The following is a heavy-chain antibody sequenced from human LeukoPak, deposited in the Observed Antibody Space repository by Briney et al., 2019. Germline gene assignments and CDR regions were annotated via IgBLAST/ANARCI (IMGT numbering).Heavy chain of an antibody. V-gene: IGHV4-30-2*01. Sequence: SETLSLTCTVSGGSISSYSWSWIRQPPGRGLEWIGYIYHSGSTYYNPSLKTRVTISVDRSKNQFSLRLNSVTAADTAVYYCARGKTDIVIVAWFDPWGQGTLVTVSS. CDR1: GGSISSYS. J-gene: IGHJ5*02. CDR3: ARGKTDIVIVAWFDP. D-gene: IGHD2/OR15-2a*01. CDR2: IYHSGST.